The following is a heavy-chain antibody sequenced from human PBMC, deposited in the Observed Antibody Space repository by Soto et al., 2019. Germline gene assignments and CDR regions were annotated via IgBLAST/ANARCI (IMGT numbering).Heavy chain of an antibody. CDR3: ADWGSNYDSWFDP. CDR1: GYTFTSYG. V-gene: IGHV1-18*01. CDR2: IGAYNGNT. J-gene: IGHJ5*02. D-gene: IGHD3-16*01. Sequence: QVLLVQSGAEVKKPGASVKVSCKASGYTFTSYGISWVRQAPGQGLEWMGWIGAYNGNTNYAQKLQGRVTMTTDTSTSTADMELRSLRAEDTAVDYCADWGSNYDSWFDPWGQGTLVTVSS.